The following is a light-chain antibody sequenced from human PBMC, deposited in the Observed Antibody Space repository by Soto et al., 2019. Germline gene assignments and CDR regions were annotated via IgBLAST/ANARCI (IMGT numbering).Light chain of an antibody. CDR1: QVFGSS. V-gene: IGKV3-15*01. CDR2: DAS. J-gene: IGKJ5*01. Sequence: ILMTQFTTTLSVCVGERATFSCRASQVFGSSLAWYQQKPGQAPRLLIYDASTRATGIPARFSGSGSGTEFILTISSLQSEDFGVYYCQQYNNWPPITFGQGTRLAI. CDR3: QQYNNWPPIT.